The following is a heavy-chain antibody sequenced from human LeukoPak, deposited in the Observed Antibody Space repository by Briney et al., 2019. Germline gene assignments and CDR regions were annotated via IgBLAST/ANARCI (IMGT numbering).Heavy chain of an antibody. Sequence: PSETLSLTCAVYGGSFSGYYWSWIRQPPGKGLEWIGYIYYSGSTNYNPYLKSRVTISVDTSKNQFSLKLSSVTAADTAVYYCARMDYDFWSGQPFDYWGQGTLVTVSS. CDR3: ARMDYDFWSGQPFDY. CDR2: IYYSGST. J-gene: IGHJ4*02. D-gene: IGHD3-3*01. CDR1: GGSFSGYY. V-gene: IGHV4-59*01.